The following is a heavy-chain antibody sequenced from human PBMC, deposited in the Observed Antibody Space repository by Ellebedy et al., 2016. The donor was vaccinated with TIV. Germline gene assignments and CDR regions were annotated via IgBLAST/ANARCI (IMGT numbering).Heavy chain of an antibody. CDR3: ARQGTKDAFDI. CDR2: IVASGAT. Sequence: SETLSLTCAVSGGSLGGYYWSWIRQSPGKGLEWIGHIVASGATDYNPSLKTRVTMSVETSKNHLSLDLSSVTAADSAVYFWARQGTKDAFDIWGQGTLVTVSS. D-gene: IGHD1-14*01. V-gene: IGHV4-34*12. J-gene: IGHJ3*02. CDR1: GGSLGGYY.